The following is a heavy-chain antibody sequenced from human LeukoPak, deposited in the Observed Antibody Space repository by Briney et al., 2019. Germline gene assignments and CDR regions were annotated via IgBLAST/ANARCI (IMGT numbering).Heavy chain of an antibody. V-gene: IGHV3-23*01. CDR2: ISVCGGST. CDR1: GFTFSSYA. D-gene: IGHD2-2*01. J-gene: IGHJ4*02. CDR3: AKSPYCSSTSCYPYFDY. Sequence: GGSLRLSCAASGFTFSSYAMRGVRQAPGKGLEWVSGISVCGGSTYYADSVKGRFTTYTDNSKNTLYLQMNSLRAEETAVYYCAKSPYCSSTSCYPYFDYWGQGTLVTVSS.